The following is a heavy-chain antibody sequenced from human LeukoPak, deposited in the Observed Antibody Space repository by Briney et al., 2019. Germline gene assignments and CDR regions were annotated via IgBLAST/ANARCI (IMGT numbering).Heavy chain of an antibody. CDR2: INPNSGGT. CDR3: ARSNIVVVPAANPRDWFDP. D-gene: IGHD2-2*01. CDR1: GYTLTELS. V-gene: IGHV1-2*02. Sequence: ASVKVSCKVSGYTLTELSMHWVRQAPGQGLEWMGWINPNSGGTNYAQKLQGRVTMTRDTSISTAYMELSRLRSDDTAVYYCARSNIVVVPAANPRDWFDPWGQGTLVTVSS. J-gene: IGHJ5*02.